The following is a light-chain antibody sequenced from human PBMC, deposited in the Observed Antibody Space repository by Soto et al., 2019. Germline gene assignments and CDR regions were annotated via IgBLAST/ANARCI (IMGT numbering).Light chain of an antibody. J-gene: IGKJ4*01. CDR2: GAS. CDR3: QQFSSYPLT. Sequence: EIVITQSPATLSVSPGERATLSCRASQSASSNLAWYQQKPGQAPRLLIYGASSRATGIPARFSGSGSGTDFTLTISRLEPEDFAVYYCQQFSSYPLTFGGGTKVDIK. V-gene: IGKV3D-15*01. CDR1: QSASSN.